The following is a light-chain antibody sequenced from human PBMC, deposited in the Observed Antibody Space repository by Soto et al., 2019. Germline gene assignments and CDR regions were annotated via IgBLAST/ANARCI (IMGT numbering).Light chain of an antibody. Sequence: EIVLTQSPVTLSLTTGERATLSCRASQSLSSSYFAWYQHKPGQGPRLLIYGAFTRATGIPDRFSGSGSGTDFTLTISRLEPEDFAVYYCQQHETLITFGQGTLLAVK. CDR2: GAF. CDR3: QQHETLIT. CDR1: QSLSSSY. J-gene: IGKJ5*01. V-gene: IGKV3-20*01.